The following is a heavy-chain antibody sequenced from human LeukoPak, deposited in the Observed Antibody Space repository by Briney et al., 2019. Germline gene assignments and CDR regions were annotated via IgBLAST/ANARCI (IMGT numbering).Heavy chain of an antibody. J-gene: IGHJ4*02. CDR2: IYSSGST. D-gene: IGHD3-10*01. CDR1: GGSISGYF. Sequence: SETLSLTCTVSGGSISGYFWTWIQQPAGKGLEWIGRIYSSGSTNYNPSLKSRLTMSVDTSKNQFSLNLSSVTAADTAVYFCARDRERFGESDYWGQGTLVTVSS. CDR3: ARDRERFGESDY. V-gene: IGHV4-4*07.